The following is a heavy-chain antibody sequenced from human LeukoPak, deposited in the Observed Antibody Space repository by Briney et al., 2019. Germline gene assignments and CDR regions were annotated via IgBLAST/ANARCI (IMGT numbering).Heavy chain of an antibody. D-gene: IGHD1-7*01. CDR3: ARLLLELRDGRGDY. J-gene: IGHJ4*02. V-gene: IGHV4-38-2*01. Sequence: PSETLSLTCAVSGYSISSGYYWGWIRQPPGKGLEWIGSIYHSGSTYYNPSLKSRVTISVDTSKNQFSLKLSSVTAADTAGYYCARLLLELRDGRGDYWGQGTLVTVSS. CDR2: IYHSGST. CDR1: GYSISSGYY.